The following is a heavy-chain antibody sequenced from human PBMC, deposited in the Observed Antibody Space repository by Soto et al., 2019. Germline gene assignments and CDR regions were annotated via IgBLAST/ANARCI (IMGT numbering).Heavy chain of an antibody. D-gene: IGHD3-3*01. CDR3: ESGLSKYDFWIGCDP. CDR2: ISGSGGST. V-gene: IGHV3-23*01. CDR1: GFTFSSYA. Sequence: EVQLLESGGGLVQPGGSLRLSCAASGFTFSSYAMSWVRQAPGKGLEWVSAISGSGGSTYYADSVKGRFTISSDNSNNKVSLHMNRLRAGDKDVYYCESGLSKYDFWIGCDPWGQGTLVTVSS. J-gene: IGHJ5*02.